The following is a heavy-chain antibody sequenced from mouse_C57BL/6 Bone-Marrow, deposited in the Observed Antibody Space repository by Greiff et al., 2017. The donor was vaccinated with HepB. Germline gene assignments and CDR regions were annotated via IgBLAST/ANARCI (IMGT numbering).Heavy chain of an antibody. J-gene: IGHJ4*01. V-gene: IGHV5-4*01. CDR2: ISDGGSYT. CDR3: ARGEYGNYPYYYAMDY. Sequence: EVQLKESGGGLVKPGGSLKLSCAASGFTFSSYAMSWVRQTPEKRLEWVATISDGGSYTYYPDNVKGRFTISRDNAKNNLYLQMSHLKSEDTAMYYCARGEYGNYPYYYAMDYWGQGTSVTVSS. D-gene: IGHD2-1*01. CDR1: GFTFSSYA.